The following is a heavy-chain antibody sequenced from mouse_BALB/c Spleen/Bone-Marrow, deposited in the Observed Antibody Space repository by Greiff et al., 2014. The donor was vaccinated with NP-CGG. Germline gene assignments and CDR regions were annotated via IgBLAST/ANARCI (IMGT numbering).Heavy chain of an antibody. V-gene: IGHV1-82*01. CDR2: IYPGDGDA. CDR1: GYVFSTSW. CDR3: VRGAHP. Sequence: VKLMESGPELVKPGASVKISCKASGYVFSTSWMNWVKQRPGQGLEWIGRIYPGDGDANYNGNLKGKATLTADKSSSTAYMQLNSLTSVDSAVYFCVRGAHPWGQGTLVTVSA. J-gene: IGHJ3*01.